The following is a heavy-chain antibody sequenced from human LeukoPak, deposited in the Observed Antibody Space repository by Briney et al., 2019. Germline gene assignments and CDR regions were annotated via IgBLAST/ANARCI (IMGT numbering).Heavy chain of an antibody. CDR1: GYTFIGYY. D-gene: IGHD4-17*01. CDR2: INPSGGST. CDR3: ARNYGDYYYYYYMDV. Sequence: ASVKVSCKASGYTFIGYYMHWVRQAPGQGLEWMGIINPSGGSTSYAQKFQGKVTMTRDMSTSTLYMELSSLRSEDTALYYCARNYGDYYYYYYMDVWGKGTTVTVSS. J-gene: IGHJ6*03. V-gene: IGHV1-46*01.